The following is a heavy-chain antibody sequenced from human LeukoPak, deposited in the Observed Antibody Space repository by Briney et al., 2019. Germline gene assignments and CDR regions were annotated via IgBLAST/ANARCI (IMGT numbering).Heavy chain of an antibody. V-gene: IGHV5-51*01. Sequence: GESLKISCKASGNSITTYWIGWVRQKPGKGLEWMGLIFPGDSDTKYSPSFEGHVTISADKSISTAYLQWSSLKASDTAMYYCATYFAGAETFDIWSQGTMVTVSS. D-gene: IGHD3-16*01. CDR3: ATYFAGAETFDI. J-gene: IGHJ3*02. CDR1: GNSITTYW. CDR2: IFPGDSDT.